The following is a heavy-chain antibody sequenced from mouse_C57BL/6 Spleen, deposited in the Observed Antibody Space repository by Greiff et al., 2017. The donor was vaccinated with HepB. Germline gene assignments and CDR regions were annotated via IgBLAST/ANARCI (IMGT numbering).Heavy chain of an antibody. D-gene: IGHD4-1*01. CDR1: GYTFTDYT. CDR2: IYPRDGST. CDR3: ARSNWVYAMDY. Sequence: QVQLQQSDAELVKPGASVKISCKASGYTFTDYTIHWMKQRPEQGLEWIGYIYPRDGSTNYNEKFKGKATLTGDKSTSTAYMQLNSLTSEDSAVYFCARSNWVYAMDYWGQGTSVTVSS. J-gene: IGHJ4*01. V-gene: IGHV1-78*01.